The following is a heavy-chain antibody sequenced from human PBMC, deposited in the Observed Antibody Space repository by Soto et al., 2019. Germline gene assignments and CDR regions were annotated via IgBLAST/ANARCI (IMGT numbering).Heavy chain of an antibody. CDR2: IYYSGST. J-gene: IGHJ5*02. CDR3: ARGYDFWSGSEYNWFDP. CDR1: GGSISSYY. D-gene: IGHD3-3*01. Sequence: QVQLQESGPGLVKPSETLSLTCTVSGGSISSYYWSWIRQPPGKGLEWIGYIYYSGSTNYNPSLKGRFTISVDTSKNQFSLKLSSVTAADTAVYYCARGYDFWSGSEYNWFDPWGQGTLVTVSS. V-gene: IGHV4-59*01.